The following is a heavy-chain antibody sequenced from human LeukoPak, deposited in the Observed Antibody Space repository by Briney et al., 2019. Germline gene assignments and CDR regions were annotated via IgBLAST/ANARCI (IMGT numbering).Heavy chain of an antibody. V-gene: IGHV1-18*01. D-gene: IGHD2-2*01. J-gene: IGHJ6*03. CDR2: ISAYNGNT. CDR1: GYTFTSYG. CDR3: ARDPYCSSTSCYRGVGYYYYYMDV. Sequence: AASVKVSCKASGYTFTSYGISWVRQAPGQGLEWMGWISAYNGNTNYAQKLQGRVTTTTDTSTSTAYMELRSLRSDDTAVYYCARDPYCSSTSCYRGVGYYYYYMDVWGKGTTVTVSS.